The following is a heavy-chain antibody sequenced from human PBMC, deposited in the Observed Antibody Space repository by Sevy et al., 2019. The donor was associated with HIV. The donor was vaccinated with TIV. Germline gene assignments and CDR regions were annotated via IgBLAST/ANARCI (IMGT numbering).Heavy chain of an antibody. CDR2: ISGTGNTK. V-gene: IGHV3-11*01. CDR1: GFTFSNYY. D-gene: IGHD3-3*01. Sequence: GGSLRLSCAASGFTFSNYYMNWIRQAPGKGLEWASYISGTGNTKYYTDSMKRRFTISRDNAKNSLFLQMDSLRVEDTAVYYFARDPTYYDFWSGYYTGWFDPWGQGTLVTVSS. J-gene: IGHJ5*02. CDR3: ARDPTYYDFWSGYYTGWFDP.